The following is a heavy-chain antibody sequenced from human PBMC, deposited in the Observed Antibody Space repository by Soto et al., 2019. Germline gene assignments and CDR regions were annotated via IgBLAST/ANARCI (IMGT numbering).Heavy chain of an antibody. CDR1: GGSLNSSSYF. CDR2: IYYSGSS. Sequence: PSETLSRTCSVAGGSLNSSSYFWGWVRQPPGKGLEWIGSIYYSGSSYYKPSRRSRVTISVDTSKNHFSLKLSSATAADTAVFYCARHYSSGSRNWFDPWGQGTVVPVSS. D-gene: IGHD6-19*01. J-gene: IGHJ5*02. CDR3: ARHYSSGSRNWFDP. V-gene: IGHV4-39*01.